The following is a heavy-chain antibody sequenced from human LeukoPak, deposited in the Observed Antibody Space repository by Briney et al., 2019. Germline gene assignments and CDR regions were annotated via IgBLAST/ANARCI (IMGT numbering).Heavy chain of an antibody. CDR2: IFPSGGEI. CDR1: GFTFDDYG. CDR3: ATYRQVLLPFES. Sequence: GGSLRLSCAASGFTFDDYGMPWVRQAPGKGLEWVSSIFPSGGEIHYADSVRGRFTISRDNSKSTLSLQMNSLRAEDTAIYYCATYRQVLLPFESWGQGTLVTVSS. J-gene: IGHJ4*02. D-gene: IGHD2-8*02. V-gene: IGHV3-23*01.